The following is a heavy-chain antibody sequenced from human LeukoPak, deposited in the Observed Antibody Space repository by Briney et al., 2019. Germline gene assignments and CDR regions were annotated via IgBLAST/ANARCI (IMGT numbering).Heavy chain of an antibody. V-gene: IGHV3-23*01. CDR2: ISASGHAT. CDR3: AKWPEGATPKFHH. J-gene: IGHJ4*02. D-gene: IGHD1-26*01. CDR1: GFTFSSYA. Sequence: GGSLRLSCAASGFTFSSYAMSWVRQAPGKGLEAPGKGLEWVSTISASGHATYYPDSVRGRFTISRDNSKSTLHLQMDSLRAEDSALYYSAKWPEGATPKFHHWGQGTLVTVSS.